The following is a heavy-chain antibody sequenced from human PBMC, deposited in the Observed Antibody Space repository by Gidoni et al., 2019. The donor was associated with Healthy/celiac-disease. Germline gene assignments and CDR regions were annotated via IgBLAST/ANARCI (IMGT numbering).Heavy chain of an antibody. Sequence: EVQLVESGGGLVKPGGSLRLSCAASGFTFSSYSMNWVRQAPGKGLEWVSSISSSSSYIYYADSVKGRFTISRDNAKNSLYLQMNSLRAEDTAVYYCASGRRGIAAAGSYYWGQGTLVTVSS. CDR3: ASGRRGIAAAGSYY. CDR1: GFTFSSYS. D-gene: IGHD6-13*01. V-gene: IGHV3-21*01. CDR2: ISSSSSYI. J-gene: IGHJ4*02.